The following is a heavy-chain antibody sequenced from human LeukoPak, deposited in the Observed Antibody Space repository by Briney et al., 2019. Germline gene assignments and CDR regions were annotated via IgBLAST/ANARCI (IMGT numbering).Heavy chain of an antibody. Sequence: ASVKVSCKVSGYTLTELSMHWVRQAPGKGLEWMGGFDPEDGETIYAQKFQGRVTMTEDTSTDTAYMELSSLRSEDTAVYYCATEDGYSSGWYRGYNWFDPWGQGTLVTVS. D-gene: IGHD6-19*01. CDR1: GYTLTELS. CDR2: FDPEDGET. J-gene: IGHJ5*02. CDR3: ATEDGYSSGWYRGYNWFDP. V-gene: IGHV1-24*01.